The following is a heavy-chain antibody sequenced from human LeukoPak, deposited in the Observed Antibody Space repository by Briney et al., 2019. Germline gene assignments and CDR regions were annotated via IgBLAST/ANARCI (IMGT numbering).Heavy chain of an antibody. CDR1: GGSISSGGYS. V-gene: IGHV4-30-4*07. CDR3: ARDLRYCSGGSCYSGAGCDY. CDR2: IYYSGST. J-gene: IGHJ4*02. Sequence: SETLSLTCAVSGGSISSGGYSWSWIRQPPGKGLEWIGYIYYSGSTYYNPSLKSRVTISVDTSKNQFSLKLSSVTAADTAVYYCARDLRYCSGGSCYSGAGCDYRGQGTLVTVSS. D-gene: IGHD2-15*01.